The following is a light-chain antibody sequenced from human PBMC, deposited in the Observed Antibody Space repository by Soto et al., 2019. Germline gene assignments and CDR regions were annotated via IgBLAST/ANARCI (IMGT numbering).Light chain of an antibody. CDR2: DAY. CDR3: QQYGSSLWT. Sequence: EVVLSQSPVTLSLSPGERATLSCRASQSFRGLLAWYQQKPGQAPRLLIYDAYNRATGIPPRFSGSGSGTDFTLTISSLEPEDSAVYYCQQYGSSLWTFGQGTKVEIK. V-gene: IGKV3-11*01. CDR1: QSFRGL. J-gene: IGKJ1*01.